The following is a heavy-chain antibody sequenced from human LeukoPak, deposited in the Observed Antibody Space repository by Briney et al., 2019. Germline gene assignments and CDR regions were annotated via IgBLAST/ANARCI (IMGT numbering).Heavy chain of an antibody. Sequence: PGGSLRLSCAASGFTFSSYEMNWVRQAPGKGLEWVSYISSSGSTIYYADSVEGRLTISRDNAKNSLYLQMNSLGAEDTAVYYCARWGSAFDIWGQGTMVTVSS. CDR3: ARWGSAFDI. J-gene: IGHJ3*02. CDR2: ISSSGSTI. CDR1: GFTFSSYE. V-gene: IGHV3-48*03. D-gene: IGHD3-16*01.